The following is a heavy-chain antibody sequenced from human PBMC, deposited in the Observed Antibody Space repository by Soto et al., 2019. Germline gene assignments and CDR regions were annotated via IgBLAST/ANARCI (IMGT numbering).Heavy chain of an antibody. Sequence: GGSLRLSCSASGFTFSSYAMHWVRQAPGKGLEYVSAISSNGGSTYYADSVKGRFTISRDNSKNTLYLQMSSLRAEDTAVYYCVKSITIFGVVQVGMDVWGQGTTVTVSS. CDR2: ISSNGGST. V-gene: IGHV3-64D*06. CDR3: VKSITIFGVVQVGMDV. CDR1: GFTFSSYA. D-gene: IGHD3-3*01. J-gene: IGHJ6*02.